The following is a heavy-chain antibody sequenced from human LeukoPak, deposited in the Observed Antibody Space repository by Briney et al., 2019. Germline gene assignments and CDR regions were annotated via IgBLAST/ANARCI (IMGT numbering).Heavy chain of an antibody. CDR3: ARDSGGNPVRWGYFDY. CDR1: GYTFTSYG. CDR2: ISAYNGNT. D-gene: IGHD4-23*01. J-gene: IGHJ4*02. Sequence: GASVKVSCKASGYTFTSYGISWVRQAPGQGLEWMGWISAYNGNTNYAQKLQGRVTMTTDTSTSTAYMELRSLRSGDTAVYYCARDSGGNPVRWGYFDYWGQGTLVTVSS. V-gene: IGHV1-18*01.